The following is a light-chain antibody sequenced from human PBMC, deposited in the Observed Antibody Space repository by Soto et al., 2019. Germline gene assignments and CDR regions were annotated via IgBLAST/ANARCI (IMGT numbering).Light chain of an antibody. CDR3: LQLNTLPFT. CDR2: DAS. CDR1: QTISGW. Sequence: DIQMTQSPSTLSASVGDTVTITCRASQTISGWLAWYQQRPGKAPNLLIFDASTLESGVPSRFSGSGSGTTFTLTISSLQSDDFATYYCLQLNTLPFTFGQGTRLEIK. J-gene: IGKJ5*01. V-gene: IGKV1-5*01.